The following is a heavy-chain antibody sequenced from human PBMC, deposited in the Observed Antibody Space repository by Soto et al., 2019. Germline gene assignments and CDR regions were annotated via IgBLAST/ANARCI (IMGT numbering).Heavy chain of an antibody. CDR1: GFTFSSYS. CDR2: ISSSSSYI. D-gene: IGHD3-3*01. CDR3: ARSWNYYYYYGMDV. V-gene: IGHV3-21*01. Sequence: EVQLVESGGGLVKPGGSLRLSCAASGFTFSSYSMNWVRQAPGKGLEWVSSISSSSSYIYYADSVKGRFTISRDNAKNSLYQQMNSLRAEATAVYYCARSWNYYYYYGMDVWGQGTTVTVSS. J-gene: IGHJ6*02.